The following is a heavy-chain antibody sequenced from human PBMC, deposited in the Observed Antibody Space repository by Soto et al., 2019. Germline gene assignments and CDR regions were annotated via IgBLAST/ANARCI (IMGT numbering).Heavy chain of an antibody. CDR2: ISAYNGYT. CDR3: ARDQSHVIPARHYYDSNGPRD. D-gene: IGHD3-22*01. V-gene: IGHV1-18*04. CDR1: GYTFTGYG. Sequence: ASVKVSCKASGYTFTGYGVSWVRQAPGQGLEWMGWISAYNGYTNYAQKLQGRVTMTTDTSTSTAYMELRNLRSDDTAVYYCARDQSHVIPARHYYDSNGPRDWRQGTLVTVSS. J-gene: IGHJ4*02.